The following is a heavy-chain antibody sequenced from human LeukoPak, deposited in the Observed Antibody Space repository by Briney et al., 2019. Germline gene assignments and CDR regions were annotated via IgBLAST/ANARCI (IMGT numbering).Heavy chain of an antibody. CDR2: ISGSGDST. V-gene: IGHV3-23*01. CDR3: AKDLSTAAKYYFDY. Sequence: PGGSLRLSCAASGFTFSNYAMSWVRQAPGKGLEWVSVISGSGDSTYYADSVEGRFTISRDNSKNTLYLQMNSLRAEDTALYYCAKDLSTAAKYYFDYWGQGTLVTVSS. J-gene: IGHJ4*02. D-gene: IGHD2/OR15-2a*01. CDR1: GFTFSNYA.